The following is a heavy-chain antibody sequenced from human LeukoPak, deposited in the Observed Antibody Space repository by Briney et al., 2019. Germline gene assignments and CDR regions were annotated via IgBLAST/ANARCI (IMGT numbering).Heavy chain of an antibody. CDR1: GGSISSGDYY. D-gene: IGHD3-10*01. Sequence: SQTLSLTCTVSGGSISSGDYYWSWIRQPPGKGLEWIGYIYYSGSTYYNPSLKSRVTISVDTSKNQFSLKLSSVTAADTAAYYCARESITMVRGVTDEYYYYGMDVWGQGTTVTVSS. CDR2: IYYSGST. V-gene: IGHV4-30-4*01. CDR3: ARESITMVRGVTDEYYYYGMDV. J-gene: IGHJ6*02.